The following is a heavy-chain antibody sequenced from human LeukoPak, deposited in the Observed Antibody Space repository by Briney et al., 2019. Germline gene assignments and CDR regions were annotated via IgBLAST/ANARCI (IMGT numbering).Heavy chain of an antibody. CDR1: GYTFTSCD. CDR3: TTYYDSSGYGPFVD. CDR2: MNPNSGNT. J-gene: IGHJ4*02. D-gene: IGHD3-22*01. Sequence: ASVKVSCKASGYTFTSCDINWVRQATGQGLEWMGWMNPNSGNTGYAQKFQGRVTMTRNTSISTAYMELSSLRSEDTAVYYCTTYYDSSGYGPFVDWGQGTLVTVSS. V-gene: IGHV1-8*02.